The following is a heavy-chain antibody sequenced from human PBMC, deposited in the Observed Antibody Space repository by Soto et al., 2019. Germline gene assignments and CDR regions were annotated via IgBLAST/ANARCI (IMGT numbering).Heavy chain of an antibody. J-gene: IGHJ4*01. D-gene: IGHD1-26*01. V-gene: IGHV4-34*01. CDR3: ARGLISGSHYSGGWYYFDS. Sequence: PSETLSLTCDVYGGSFSDYIWTCILQTPGKGLQWIGQINHSGSANYNPSLKSRVTISVHTSSSQFSLELSSVTAADTAVYYCARGLISGSHYSGGWYYFDSWGQGTQVTVSS. CDR1: GGSFSDYI. CDR2: INHSGSA.